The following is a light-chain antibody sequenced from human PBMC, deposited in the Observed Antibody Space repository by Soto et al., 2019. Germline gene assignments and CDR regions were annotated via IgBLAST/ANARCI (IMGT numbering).Light chain of an antibody. CDR1: SSDVGGYNY. J-gene: IGLJ1*01. V-gene: IGLV2-11*01. Sequence: QSVLTQPRSVSGSPGQSVTIPCTGTSSDVGGYNYVSWYQQHPGKAPKLMIYDVSKRPSGVPDRFSGSKSGNTASLTISGLQAEDEADYYCCSYAGSYTYVFGTGTKVTV. CDR2: DVS. CDR3: CSYAGSYTYV.